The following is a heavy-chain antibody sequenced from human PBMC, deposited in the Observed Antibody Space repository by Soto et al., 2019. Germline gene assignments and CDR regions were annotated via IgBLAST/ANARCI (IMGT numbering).Heavy chain of an antibody. V-gene: IGHV1-3*04. Sequence: XSVKTAIEASGYTFTVYALQWVRQAPGQSLEWMGWINTGNGNTKDSQKFQGRVTITTDTSASTAYMELSSLRSEDTAVYYCARDGAVAGDTNFDYWGQGTLVTSPQ. J-gene: IGHJ4*02. CDR3: ARDGAVAGDTNFDY. D-gene: IGHD6-19*01. CDR2: INTGNGNT. CDR1: GYTFTVYA.